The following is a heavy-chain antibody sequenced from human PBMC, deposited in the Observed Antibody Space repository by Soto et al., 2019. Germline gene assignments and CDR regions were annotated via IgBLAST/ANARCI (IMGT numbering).Heavy chain of an antibody. V-gene: IGHV4-59*01. CDR3: AGVGGNYFDL. CDR2: SYYSGST. Sequence: QVQLQESGPGLVKPSETLSLTCTVSGGSISSYYWSWIRQPPGKGLEWIGYSYYSGSTNYNPSHRRRVTISVDTAKNPVSLKLSSVTAADTAVYYCAGVGGNYFDLWGRGTLVTVSS. D-gene: IGHD2-15*01. CDR1: GGSISSYY. J-gene: IGHJ2*01.